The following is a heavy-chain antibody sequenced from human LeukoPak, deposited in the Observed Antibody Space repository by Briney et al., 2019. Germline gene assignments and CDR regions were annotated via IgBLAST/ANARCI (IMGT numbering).Heavy chain of an antibody. Sequence: GGSLRLSCAASGFTFSSYAMSWVRQAPGKGLEWVSAISVSGVSTYYADSVKGRFTIFRDNSKNTLYLQMNSLRAQDTAAYYCAKESYGVEFDYWGQGTLVTVSS. D-gene: IGHD5-18*01. CDR1: GFTFSSYA. J-gene: IGHJ4*02. CDR2: ISVSGVST. V-gene: IGHV3-23*01. CDR3: AKESYGVEFDY.